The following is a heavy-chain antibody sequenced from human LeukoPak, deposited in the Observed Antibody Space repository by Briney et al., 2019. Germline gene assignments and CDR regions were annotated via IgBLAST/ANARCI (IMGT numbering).Heavy chain of an antibody. CDR2: IIHSGSS. CDR1: GGPFSGYS. J-gene: IGHJ4*02. Sequence: SETLSLTCAVYGGPFSGYSWSWIRQFPGKGLEWIGEIIHSGSSNYNPSLKSRVTISVDTSKNQFSLKLTSVTAADTAVYSCARSDKYYYGSGSYYIFDYWGQGTLVTVSS. CDR3: ARSDKYYYGSGSYYIFDY. D-gene: IGHD3-10*01. V-gene: IGHV4-34*12.